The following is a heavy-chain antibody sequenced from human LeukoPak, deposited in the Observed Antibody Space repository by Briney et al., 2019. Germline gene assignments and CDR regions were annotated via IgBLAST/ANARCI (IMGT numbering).Heavy chain of an antibody. Sequence: SVKVSCKASGGTLSSYAISWVRQAPGQGLEWMGGISPIFGTANYAQKFQGRVTITTDESTSTAYMELSSLRSEYTAVYYCARARGGEATAFDYWGQGTLVTVSS. V-gene: IGHV1-69*05. CDR1: GGTLSSYA. CDR3: ARARGGEATAFDY. CDR2: ISPIFGTA. D-gene: IGHD5-12*01. J-gene: IGHJ4*02.